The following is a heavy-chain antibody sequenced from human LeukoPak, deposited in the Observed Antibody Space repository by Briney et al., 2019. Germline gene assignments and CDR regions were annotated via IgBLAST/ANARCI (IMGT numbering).Heavy chain of an antibody. CDR3: ATEYEFDY. V-gene: IGHV3-21*01. J-gene: IGHJ4*02. CDR2: ISPGSSYI. D-gene: IGHD3-3*01. Sequence: PGGSLRLSCAASGFTFSTYRMNWVGQGPGNGLEWVSSISPGSSYIYYTDSVKGRFTISRDDAKNSLYLQMNSLRAEDTAVYYCATEYEFDYWGQGTLVTVSS. CDR1: GFTFSTYR.